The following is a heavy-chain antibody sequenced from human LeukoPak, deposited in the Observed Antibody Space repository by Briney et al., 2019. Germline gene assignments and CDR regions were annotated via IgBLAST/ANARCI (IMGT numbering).Heavy chain of an antibody. V-gene: IGHV1-69*13. Sequence: ASVKVSCKASGGTFSSYAISWVRQAPGQGLEWMGGIIPILGTANYAQKFQGRVTITADESTSTAYMELSSLRSEDTAVYYCASPSNYDYVWGSPDIVTFDYWGQGTLVTVSS. D-gene: IGHD3-16*01. CDR3: ASPSNYDYVWGSPDIVTFDY. CDR2: IIPILGTA. J-gene: IGHJ4*02. CDR1: GGTFSSYA.